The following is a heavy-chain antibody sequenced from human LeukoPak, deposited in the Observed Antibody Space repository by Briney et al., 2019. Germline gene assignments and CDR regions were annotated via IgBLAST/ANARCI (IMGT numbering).Heavy chain of an antibody. Sequence: GGSLRLSCTASGFSFSAFWMTWVRQAPGTGLEWVANINPAGSETYYVDPVKGRFSISRDNAKNLVYLQMNSLRAEDTAVYHCARFGYVAAVDVWGQGTPVTVSS. V-gene: IGHV3-7*01. CDR1: GFSFSAFW. D-gene: IGHD2-15*01. CDR3: ARFGYVAAVDV. J-gene: IGHJ4*02. CDR2: INPAGSET.